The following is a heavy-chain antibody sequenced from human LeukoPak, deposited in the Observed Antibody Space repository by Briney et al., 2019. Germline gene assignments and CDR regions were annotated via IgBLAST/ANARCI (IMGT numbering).Heavy chain of an antibody. CDR1: GFTFSGSA. CDR3: TRRIVEGYCSSTSCPNYYYYYMDV. Sequence: PGGSLRLSCAASGFTFSGSAMHWVRQASGKGLGWVGRIRSKVNGYATAYAASVKGRFTISRDDSKNTAYLQMNSLKTEDTAVYYCTRRIVEGYCSSTSCPNYYYYYMDVWGKGTTVTVSS. V-gene: IGHV3-73*01. CDR2: IRSKVNGYAT. J-gene: IGHJ6*03. D-gene: IGHD2-2*01.